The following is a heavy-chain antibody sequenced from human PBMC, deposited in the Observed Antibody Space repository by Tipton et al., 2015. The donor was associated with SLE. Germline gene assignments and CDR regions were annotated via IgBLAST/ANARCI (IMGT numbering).Heavy chain of an antibody. J-gene: IGHJ4*02. V-gene: IGHV1-18*01. CDR2: ISAYNGNT. CDR3: ARGSPVAGSFDY. D-gene: IGHD6-19*01. CDR1: GYTFTSYG. Sequence: QSGAEVKKPGASVKVSCKASGYTFTSYGISWVRQAPGQGLEWMGWISAYNGNTNYAQKFQGRVTMTRDTSTSTVYMELSSLRSEDTAVYYCARGSPVAGSFDYWGQGTLVTVSS.